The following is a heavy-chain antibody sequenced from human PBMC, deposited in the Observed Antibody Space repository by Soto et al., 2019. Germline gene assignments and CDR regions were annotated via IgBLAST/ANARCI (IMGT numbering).Heavy chain of an antibody. CDR3: ARRYGGTFDY. Sequence: QVQLQESGPGLVKPSETLSLTCTVSGGSFSSYNWTCIRHPPGKGLEWIGYIYYRGSTNYNPSLKSRVTLSVDTSKNQFSLKLSSVTAADTAVYYCARRYGGTFDYWGQGTLVTVSS. V-gene: IGHV4-59*08. CDR1: GGSFSSYN. J-gene: IGHJ4*02. CDR2: IYYRGST. D-gene: IGHD2-15*01.